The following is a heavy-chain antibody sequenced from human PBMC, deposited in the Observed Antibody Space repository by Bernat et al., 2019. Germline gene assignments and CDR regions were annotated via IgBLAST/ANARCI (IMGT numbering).Heavy chain of an antibody. Sequence: EVQLVESGGGLVKPGGSLRLSCAASGFTFSNAWMNWVRQAPGKGLEWVGRIKRKTDGGATDYAAPMKGRFTISRDDSKNTLYLQMNSLKTEDTAVYYCTSPCGGDCYALDYWGQGTLVTVSS. CDR2: IKRKTDGGAT. V-gene: IGHV3-15*07. D-gene: IGHD2-21*02. J-gene: IGHJ4*02. CDR3: TSPCGGDCYALDY. CDR1: GFTFSNAW.